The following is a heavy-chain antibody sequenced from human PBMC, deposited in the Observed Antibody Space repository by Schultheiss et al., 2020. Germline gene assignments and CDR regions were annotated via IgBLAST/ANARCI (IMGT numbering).Heavy chain of an antibody. CDR2: ISYDGSNK. J-gene: IGHJ6*02. V-gene: IGHV3-30*18. CDR3: AKDLRSTKYGMDV. CDR1: GFTFSSYG. Sequence: GGSLRLSCAASGFTFSSYGMHWVRQAPGKGLEWVAVISYDGSNKYYADSVKGRFTISRDNSKNTLYLQMNSLRAEDTAVYYCAKDLRSTKYGMDVWGQGTTVTVSS.